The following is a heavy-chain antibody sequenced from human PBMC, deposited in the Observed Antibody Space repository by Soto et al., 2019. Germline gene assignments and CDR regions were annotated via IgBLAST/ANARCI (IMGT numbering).Heavy chain of an antibody. D-gene: IGHD2-8*01. J-gene: IGHJ4*02. V-gene: IGHV3-21*01. CDR2: ISSRTGSSK. CDR3: ARKGVSNLDY. CDR1: GFTFTTYG. Sequence: GGSLRLSCAASGFTFTTYGMNWVRQAPGKGLEWVSFISSRTGSSKEYADSVRGRFTVSRDNAKNSVYLQMNSPRVEDTAVYYCARKGVSNLDYWGQGT.